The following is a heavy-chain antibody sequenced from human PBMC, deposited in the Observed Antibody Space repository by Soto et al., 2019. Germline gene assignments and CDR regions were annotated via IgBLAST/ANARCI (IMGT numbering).Heavy chain of an antibody. CDR3: ARESYCSGGSCYPFDY. CDR2: IYYSGST. D-gene: IGHD2-15*01. CDR1: GGSISSGDYY. Sequence: SETLSLTCTVSGGSISSGDYYWSWIRQPPGKDLEWIGYIYYSGSTNYNQSLKSRVTIAVDTSKNQFSLKLSSVTAADTAVYYCARESYCSGGSCYPFDYWGQGTLVTVS. V-gene: IGHV4-61*08. J-gene: IGHJ4*02.